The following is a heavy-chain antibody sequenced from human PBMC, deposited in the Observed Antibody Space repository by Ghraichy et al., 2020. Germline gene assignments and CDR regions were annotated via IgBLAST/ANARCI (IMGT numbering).Heavy chain of an antibody. CDR2: IYYSGST. CDR3: AREVGYSGYDYGPRYYYYMDV. J-gene: IGHJ6*03. D-gene: IGHD5-12*01. CDR1: GGSISSGGYY. Sequence: TLSLTCTVSGGSISSGGYYWSWIRQHPGKGLEWIGYIYYSGSTYYNPSLKSRVTISVDTSKNQFSLKLSSVTAADTAVYYCAREVGYSGYDYGPRYYYYMDVWGKGTTVTVSS. V-gene: IGHV4-31*03.